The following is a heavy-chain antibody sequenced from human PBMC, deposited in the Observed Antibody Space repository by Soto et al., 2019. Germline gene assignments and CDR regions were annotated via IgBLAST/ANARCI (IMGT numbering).Heavy chain of an antibody. J-gene: IGHJ4*02. D-gene: IGHD6-19*01. CDR3: ARGLAPYYFDY. V-gene: IGHV1-3*01. CDR1: GYTFTSYA. Sequence: ASVKVSCKGSGYTFTSYAMHWVRQAPGQRLEWMGWINAGNGNTKYSQKFQGRVTITRDTSASTAYMELSSLRSEDTAVYYCARGLAPYYFDYWGQGTLVTVYS. CDR2: INAGNGNT.